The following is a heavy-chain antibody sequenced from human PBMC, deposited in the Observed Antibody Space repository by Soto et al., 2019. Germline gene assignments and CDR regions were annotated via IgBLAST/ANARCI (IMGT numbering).Heavy chain of an antibody. Sequence: QVLLVQSGAEVKKPGASVQISCKASGYTFTTYDMHWVRQAPGQRLEWMGSINANNGNPKYSQRFQGRATFTGDTSATTGYLAPSSLISEDTAVYYCVVRRGWWAFQYCGQGTRVTVSS. CDR2: INANNGNP. CDR1: GYTFTTYD. V-gene: IGHV1-3*01. J-gene: IGHJ4*02. D-gene: IGHD2-8*02. CDR3: VVRRGWWAFQY.